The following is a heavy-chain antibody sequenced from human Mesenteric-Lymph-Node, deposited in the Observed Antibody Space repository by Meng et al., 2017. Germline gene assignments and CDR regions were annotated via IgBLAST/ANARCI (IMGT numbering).Heavy chain of an antibody. CDR1: GYTFTSYY. J-gene: IGHJ6*02. V-gene: IGHV1-46*01. CDR3: AREEDTAMGYYYYYGMDV. CDR2: INPSGGST. D-gene: IGHD5-18*01. Sequence: VKFSCKTSGYTFTSYYMHWVRQAPGQGLEWMGIINPSGGSTSYAQQFQGRVTMTRDTSTSTVYMELSSLRSEDTAVYYCAREEDTAMGYYYYYGMDVWGQGTTVTVSS.